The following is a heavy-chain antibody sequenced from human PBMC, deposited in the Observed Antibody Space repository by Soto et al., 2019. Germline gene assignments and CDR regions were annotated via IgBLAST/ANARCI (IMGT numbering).Heavy chain of an antibody. Sequence: PGGSLRLSCAASGFTFSSYGMHWVRQAPGKGLEWVAVIWYDGSNKYYADSVKGRFTISRDNSKNTLYLQMNSLRAEDTAVYYCARSSSSFYYYGMAVWGQGTTVTVSS. J-gene: IGHJ6*02. CDR3: ARSSSSFYYYGMAV. V-gene: IGHV3-33*01. CDR1: GFTFSSYG. CDR2: IWYDGSNK. D-gene: IGHD6-6*01.